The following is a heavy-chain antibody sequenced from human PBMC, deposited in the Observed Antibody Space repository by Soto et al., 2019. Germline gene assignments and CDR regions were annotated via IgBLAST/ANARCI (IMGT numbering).Heavy chain of an antibody. D-gene: IGHD5-12*01. CDR2: IIPILGIA. J-gene: IGHJ6*03. CDR3: ARAVSDYENTNYYYYMDV. CDR1: GGTFSSYT. V-gene: IGHV1-69*02. Sequence: SVKVSCKASGGTFSSYTISWVRQAPGQGLEWMGRIIPILGIANYAQKFQDRVTITADKSTSTAYMELSSLRSEDTAVYYCARAVSDYENTNYYYYMDVWGKGTTVTVSS.